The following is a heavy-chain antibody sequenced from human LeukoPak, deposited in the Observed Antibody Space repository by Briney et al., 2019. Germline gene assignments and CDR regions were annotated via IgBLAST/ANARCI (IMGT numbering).Heavy chain of an antibody. J-gene: IGHJ4*02. CDR1: GGAFSGYY. D-gene: IGHD2-15*01. V-gene: IGHV4-34*01. CDR3: ARGCSGGSCLYYFDY. CDR2: INHSGST. Sequence: SETLSPTRAVYGGAFSGYYWGWVRQPPGEGLEWVGGINHSGSTNYNPSLKSRVTISVDTSKNQFSLKLSSVTAADTAVYYCARGCSGGSCLYYFDYWGQGTLVTVSS.